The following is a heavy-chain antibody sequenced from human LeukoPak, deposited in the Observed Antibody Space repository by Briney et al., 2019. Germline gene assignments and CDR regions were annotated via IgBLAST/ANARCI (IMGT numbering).Heavy chain of an antibody. V-gene: IGHV4-61*01. CDR2: IYYSGST. CDR3: ARGREYSSSWYALGY. J-gene: IGHJ4*02. CDR1: GGSVSSGSYY. Sequence: SETLSLTCTVSGGSVSSGSYYWSWIRQPPGKGLEWIGYIYYSGSTNYNPSLKSQVTISVDTSKNQFSLKLSSVTAADTAVYYCARGREYSSSWYALGYWGQGTLVTVSS. D-gene: IGHD6-13*01.